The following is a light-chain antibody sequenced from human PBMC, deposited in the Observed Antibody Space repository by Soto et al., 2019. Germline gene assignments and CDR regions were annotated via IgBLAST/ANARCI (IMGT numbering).Light chain of an antibody. CDR3: QQRSNWPST. CDR1: QSVSSY. J-gene: IGKJ2*01. CDR2: DAS. V-gene: IGKV3-11*01. Sequence: EIVLTQSPATLSLSPEERATLSCRASQSVSSYLAWYQQKPGQAPRLLIYDASNRATGIPARFSGSGSGTDFTLTISSLEPEDFAVYYCQQRSNWPSTFGQGNKLEIK.